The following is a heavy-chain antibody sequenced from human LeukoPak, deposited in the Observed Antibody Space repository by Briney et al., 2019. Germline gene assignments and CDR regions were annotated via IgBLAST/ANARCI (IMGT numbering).Heavy chain of an antibody. CDR2: ITSSSTYI. Sequence: PGGSLRLSCAASGFTFSNYNMNWVRQAPGKGLEWVSSITSSSTYIYYADSVKGRFTISRDNAKNSLYLQMNSLRAEDTALYYCAKDLTYGGLLDYWGQGTLVTVSS. CDR1: GFTFSNYN. CDR3: AKDLTYGGLLDY. V-gene: IGHV3-21*04. J-gene: IGHJ4*02. D-gene: IGHD5-12*01.